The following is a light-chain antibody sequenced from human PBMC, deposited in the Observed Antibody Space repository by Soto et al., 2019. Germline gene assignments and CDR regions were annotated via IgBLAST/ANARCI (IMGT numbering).Light chain of an antibody. CDR2: GAS. CDR3: QQYNSWPPIT. V-gene: IGKV3-20*01. Sequence: EIVLTQSPGTLSLSPGERATLSCRASQSVRSSYVAWYQQKPGQGPRLLIYGASSRATGIPDRFSGSGSGTEFTLTINSLQSEDFAVYYCQQYNSWPPITFGQGTRLEIK. J-gene: IGKJ5*01. CDR1: QSVRSSY.